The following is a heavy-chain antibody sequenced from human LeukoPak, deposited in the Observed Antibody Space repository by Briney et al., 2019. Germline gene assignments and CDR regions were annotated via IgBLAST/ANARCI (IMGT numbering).Heavy chain of an antibody. CDR2: INQDGSEK. CDR1: GFTFRRCW. Sequence: PGGSLRLSCAASGFTFRRCWMSWVRQAPGKGLEWVANINQDGSEKYYVHSVKGRFTISRDNAKNSLYLQMNSLRAEDTAVYYCARDGAPYPVYFDYWGQGTLVTVSS. J-gene: IGHJ4*02. D-gene: IGHD3-16*01. V-gene: IGHV3-7*01. CDR3: ARDGAPYPVYFDY.